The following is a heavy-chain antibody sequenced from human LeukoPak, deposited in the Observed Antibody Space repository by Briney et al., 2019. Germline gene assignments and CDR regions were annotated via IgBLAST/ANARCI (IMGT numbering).Heavy chain of an antibody. J-gene: IGHJ3*02. CDR2: NYYSGST. V-gene: IGHV4-59*01. D-gene: IGHD1-1*01. CDR1: RVSLTAYY. CDR3: ARGNWPPDFDI. Sequence: SETLSLTCAVSRVSLTAYYWSWIRQPPGKGLEWIGFNYYSGSTNYNSSLKSRVTISADTSKNHFSLELSSVTATDTAIYYCARGNWPPDFDIWGQGTLVTVSS.